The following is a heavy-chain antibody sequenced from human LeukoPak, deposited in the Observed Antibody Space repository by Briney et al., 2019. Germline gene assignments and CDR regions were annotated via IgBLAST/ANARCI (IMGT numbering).Heavy chain of an antibody. CDR3: TTNIVVALDY. D-gene: IGHD2-21*01. CDR1: GFTFINAW. V-gene: IGHV3-15*01. J-gene: IGHJ4*02. CDR2: IKSKTDGGTT. Sequence: GGPLRLSCAASGFTFINAWMSWVRQAPGKGLEWVGRIKSKTDGGTTDYAAPVKGRFTISRDDSKNTLYLQMNSLKTEDTAVYYCTTNIVVALDYWDQGTLVTVSS.